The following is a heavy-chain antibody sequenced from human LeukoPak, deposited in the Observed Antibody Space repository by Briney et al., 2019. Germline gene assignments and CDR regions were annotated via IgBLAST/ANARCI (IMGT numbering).Heavy chain of an antibody. Sequence: GRSLRLSCSASGFTFSSYAMSWVRQAPGKGLEWVSAISGSGGSTYYADSVKGRFTISRDNSKNTLYLQMNSLRAEDTAVYYCAKAAQYPPEPLYWGQGTLVTVSS. CDR3: AKAAQYPPEPLY. CDR2: ISGSGGST. CDR1: GFTFSSYA. J-gene: IGHJ4*02. D-gene: IGHD4-11*01. V-gene: IGHV3-23*01.